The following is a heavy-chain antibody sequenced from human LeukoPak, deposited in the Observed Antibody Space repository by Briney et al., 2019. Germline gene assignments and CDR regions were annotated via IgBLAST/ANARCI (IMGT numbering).Heavy chain of an antibody. CDR3: AKDQQLVFDY. D-gene: IGHD6-13*01. V-gene: IGHV3-23*01. Sequence: GGSLRLSCAASGFTFSDYYMSWVRQAPGKGLEWVSAISGSGGSTYYADSVKGRFTISRDNSKNTLYLQMNSLRAEDTAVYYCAKDQQLVFDYWGQGTLVTVSS. J-gene: IGHJ4*02. CDR1: GFTFSDYY. CDR2: ISGSGGST.